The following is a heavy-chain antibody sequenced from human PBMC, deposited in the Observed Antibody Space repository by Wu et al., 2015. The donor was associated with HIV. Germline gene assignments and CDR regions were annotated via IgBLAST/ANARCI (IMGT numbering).Heavy chain of an antibody. Sequence: QVQLVQSGAEVKKPGASVKVSCKASGYTFTGYYMHWVRQAPGQGLEWMGWINPNSGGTNYAQKFQGRVTMTRDTSISTAYMELSRLRSDDTAVYYCARDFLWYNWNHKRIDAFDIWGQGTMVTVXS. CDR3: ARDFLWYNWNHKRIDAFDI. CDR2: INPNSGGT. J-gene: IGHJ3*02. D-gene: IGHD1-20*01. V-gene: IGHV1-2*02. CDR1: GYTFTGYY.